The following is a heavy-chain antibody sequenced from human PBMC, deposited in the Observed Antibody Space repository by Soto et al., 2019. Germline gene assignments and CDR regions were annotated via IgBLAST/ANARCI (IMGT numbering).Heavy chain of an antibody. CDR2: IYESGST. V-gene: IGHV4-39*01. CDR1: GGSISSSNYY. D-gene: IGHD6-6*01. J-gene: IGHJ5*02. CDR3: ARHPRISGRPGIWLDP. Sequence: QLQLQESGPGLVKPSDTLSLTCTVSGGSISSSNYYWGWIRQPPGKGLEWIGSIYESGSTYYNPSRKSRVTISDDTSKNQFSLKLNSVTAADTAVYYCARHPRISGRPGIWLDPWGQGTLVTVSS.